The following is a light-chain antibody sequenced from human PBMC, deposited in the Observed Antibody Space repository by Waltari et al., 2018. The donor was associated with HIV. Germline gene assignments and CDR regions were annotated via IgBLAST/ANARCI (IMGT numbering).Light chain of an antibody. CDR2: AAS. V-gene: IGKV1-39*01. J-gene: IGKJ2*01. Sequence: DIQMTQSPSSLSASVGDRVTITCRARQSISSYLNRYQQKPGKAPKLLIYAASSLQSGVPSRFSGSGAGTEFTLTISSLQSEDFAVYYCQQYDQWPPRYTFGQGTKMEIK. CDR1: QSISSY. CDR3: QQYDQWPPRYT.